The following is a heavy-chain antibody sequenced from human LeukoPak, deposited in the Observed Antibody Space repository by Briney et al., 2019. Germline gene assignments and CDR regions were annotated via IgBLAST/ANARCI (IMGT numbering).Heavy chain of an antibody. CDR2: IYTGGST. V-gene: IGHV3-66*01. Sequence: GRSLRLSCAASGFTVSSDYMTWVRQAPGKGLEWVSVIYTGGSTYYADSVKGRFTISRDDSKNTVYLQMNNLRVEDTALYYCARTLNYQYYAMDVWGQGTTVTVSS. CDR3: ARTLNYQYYAMDV. J-gene: IGHJ6*02. CDR1: GFTVSSDY.